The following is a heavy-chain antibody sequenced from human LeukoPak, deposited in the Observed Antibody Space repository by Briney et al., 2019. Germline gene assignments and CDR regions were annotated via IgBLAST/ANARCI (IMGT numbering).Heavy chain of an antibody. D-gene: IGHD3-22*01. V-gene: IGHV5-51*01. CDR2: IYPGDSDT. CDR1: GYSFTSYW. Sequence: GESLKISCQGSGYSFTSYWIGWVRQMPGKGLEWMGIIYPGDSDTRYSPSFQGQVTISADKSISTAYLQWSSLKASDTAMYYCARCPHYYDSSGYYTNGMDVWGQGTTVTVSS. CDR3: ARCPHYYDSSGYYTNGMDV. J-gene: IGHJ6*02.